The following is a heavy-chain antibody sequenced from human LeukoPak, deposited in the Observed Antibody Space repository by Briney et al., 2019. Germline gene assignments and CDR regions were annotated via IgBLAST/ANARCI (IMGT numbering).Heavy chain of an antibody. D-gene: IGHD5-12*01. V-gene: IGHV5-10-1*01. CDR2: IDPSDSYT. Sequence: GESLRISCKGSGYSFPSYWITWVRQMPGKGLEWMGRIDPSDSYTNYSPSFQGHVTISADKSISTAYLQWSSLKASDTAMYYCARSYSGYDYLDYWGQGTLVTVSS. CDR3: ARSYSGYDYLDY. J-gene: IGHJ4*02. CDR1: GYSFPSYW.